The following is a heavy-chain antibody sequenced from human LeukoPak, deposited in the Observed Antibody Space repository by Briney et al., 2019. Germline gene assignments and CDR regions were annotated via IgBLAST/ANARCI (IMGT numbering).Heavy chain of an antibody. CDR3: ARRPFWT. Sequence: SETLSLTCTVSGGSISSSSYYWGWIRQPPGKGLEWIGSIYYSGSTYYNPSLKSRVTISVDTSKNQFSLKLSSVTAADTAVYYCARRPFWTWGQGTLVTVSS. CDR2: IYYSGST. V-gene: IGHV4-39*01. J-gene: IGHJ5*02. D-gene: IGHD3-3*01. CDR1: GGSISSSSYY.